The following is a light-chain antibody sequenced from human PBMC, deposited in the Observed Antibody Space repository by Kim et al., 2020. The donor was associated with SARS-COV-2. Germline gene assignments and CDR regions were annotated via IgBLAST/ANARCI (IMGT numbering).Light chain of an antibody. CDR2: QDS. J-gene: IGLJ2*01. CDR3: QAWDSSTSHVV. Sequence: SQGQTASITCSGDKLGDKYACWYQQKPGQSPVLVIYQDSKRPSGIPERFSGSNSGNTATLTISGTQAMDEADYYCQAWDSSTSHVVFGGGTQLTVL. V-gene: IGLV3-1*01. CDR1: KLGDKY.